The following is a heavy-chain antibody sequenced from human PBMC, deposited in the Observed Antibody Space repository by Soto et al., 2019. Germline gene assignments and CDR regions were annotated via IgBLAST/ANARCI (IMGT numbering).Heavy chain of an antibody. V-gene: IGHV3-23*01. CDR2: ISGLDGST. CDR3: AKGSGLSSGWTFGN. D-gene: IGHD6-19*01. Sequence: GGSLRLSYAASGFTFSSYAMSWVRQAPGKGLEWVSAISGLDGSTYYADAVKGRFTISRDNSKNTLYLQMNSLRAEDTAVYYCAKGSGLSSGWTFGNWGQGTLVTVSS. J-gene: IGHJ4*02. CDR1: GFTFSSYA.